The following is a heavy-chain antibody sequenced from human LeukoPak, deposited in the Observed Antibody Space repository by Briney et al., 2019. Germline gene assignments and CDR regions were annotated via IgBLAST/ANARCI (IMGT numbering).Heavy chain of an antibody. J-gene: IGHJ4*02. CDR2: ISAYNGNT. CDR1: GYTFTSYG. CDR3: ARGARPWELLPEPLDY. Sequence: GASVKVSCKASGYTFTSYGISWVRQAPGQGLEWMGWISAYNGNTNYAQKLQGRVTTTTDTSTSTACMELRSLRSDDTAVYYCARGARPWELLPEPLDYWGQGTLVTVSS. V-gene: IGHV1-18*01. D-gene: IGHD1-26*01.